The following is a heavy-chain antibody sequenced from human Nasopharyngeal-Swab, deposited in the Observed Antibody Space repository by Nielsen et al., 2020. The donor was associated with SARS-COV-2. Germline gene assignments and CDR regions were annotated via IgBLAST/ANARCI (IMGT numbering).Heavy chain of an antibody. CDR3: ARDLRPYYYDSSGFDAFDI. CDR2: IWYDGSNK. J-gene: IGHJ3*02. CDR1: GFPFSSYG. V-gene: IGHV3-33*01. Sequence: GESLKISCAASGFPFSSYGMHWVRQAPGKGLEWVAVIWYDGSNKYYADSVKGRFTISRDNSKNTLYLQMNSLRAEDTAVYYCARDLRPYYYDSSGFDAFDIWGQGTMVTVSS. D-gene: IGHD3-22*01.